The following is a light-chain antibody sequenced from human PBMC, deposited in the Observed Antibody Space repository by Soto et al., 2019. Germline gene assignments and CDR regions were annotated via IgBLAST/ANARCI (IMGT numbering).Light chain of an antibody. J-gene: IGLJ2*01. CDR1: STDVGGYTY. CDR3: SSDTRSSTLRVV. CDR2: DVS. Sequence: QSALTQPASVSGSPGQSITISCSGTSTDVGGYTYVSWYQQHPHKAPKLMIYDVSNRPSGVSNRFSGAKSGNTASATISGLQAEDDAAYYCSSDTRSSTLRVVFGGGTKLNVL. V-gene: IGLV2-14*01.